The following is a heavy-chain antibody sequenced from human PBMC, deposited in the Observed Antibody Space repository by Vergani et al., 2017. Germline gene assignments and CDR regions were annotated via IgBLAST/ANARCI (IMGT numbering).Heavy chain of an antibody. Sequence: QVQLQESGPGLVKPSETLSLTCTVSGGSISSYYCSWIRQPPGKGMELIGYIYYSGSTNYNPSLKSRVTISVDTSKNQFSLKLSSVTAADTAVYYCARSGTRDSSWYYYYYGMDVWGQXP. D-gene: IGHD6-13*01. CDR3: ARSGTRDSSWYYYYYGMDV. J-gene: IGHJ6*02. CDR2: IYYSGST. V-gene: IGHV4-59*01. CDR1: GGSISSYY.